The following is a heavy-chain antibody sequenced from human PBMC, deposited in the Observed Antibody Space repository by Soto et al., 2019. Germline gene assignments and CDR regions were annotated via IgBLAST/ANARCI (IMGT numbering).Heavy chain of an antibody. CDR2: SSDRRTSTS. CDR3: TPWLTAHFDY. Sequence: EVHLLESGGGLVQPGGSLRLSCAASGFTFSSYSLNWVRRAPGKGLEWVATSSDRRTSTSHYSDSVRGRFTLSRDYSRKILFLQMDSLGADDTALYYCTPWLTAHFDYWGRGTQVTVSS. D-gene: IGHD2-21*02. CDR1: GFTFSSYS. J-gene: IGHJ4*02. V-gene: IGHV3-23*01.